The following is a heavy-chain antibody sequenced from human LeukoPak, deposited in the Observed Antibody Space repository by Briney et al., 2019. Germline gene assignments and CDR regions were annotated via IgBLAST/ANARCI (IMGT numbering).Heavy chain of an antibody. D-gene: IGHD3-10*01. J-gene: IGHJ5*02. V-gene: IGHV4-30-2*01. CDR2: IYHSGST. CDR1: GGSISSGGYY. Sequence: SSQTLSLTCTVSGGSISSGGYYWSWIRQPPGKGLEWIGYIYHSGSTYYNPSLKSRVTISVDTSKNQFSLKLSSVTAADTAVYYCARGRDYYGSEDPWGQGTLVTVSS. CDR3: ARGRDYYGSEDP.